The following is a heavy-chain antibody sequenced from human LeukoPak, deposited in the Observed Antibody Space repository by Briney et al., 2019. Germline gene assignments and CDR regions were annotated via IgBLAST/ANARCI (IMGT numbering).Heavy chain of an antibody. V-gene: IGHV3-74*01. D-gene: IGHD6-19*01. CDR2: INTDGTVT. CDR1: GFTFSKYW. Sequence: GGSLTLSCAASGFTFSKYWMLWVRQAPGKGMESVSRINTDGTVTTYADSVKGRFTVSRDNADNTMFLQMHSVRDEDTAVYYCATKQWLAPPPDSWGQGTPVTVSS. CDR3: ATKQWLAPPPDS. J-gene: IGHJ4*02.